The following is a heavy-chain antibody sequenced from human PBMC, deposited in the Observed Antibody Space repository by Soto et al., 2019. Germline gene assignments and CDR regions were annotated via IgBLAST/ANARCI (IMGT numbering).Heavy chain of an antibody. V-gene: IGHV3-23*01. CDR2: ISGSGGST. D-gene: IGHD4-17*01. Sequence: EVQLLESGGGLVQPGGSLRLSCAASGFTFISYAMSWVLQAPGKGLEWVSAISGSGGSTYYADSVKGRFTISRDNSKNTLYLQMNSLRAEDTAVYYCAKIGDGYADHEVFDYWGQGTLVTVSS. CDR1: GFTFISYA. CDR3: AKIGDGYADHEVFDY. J-gene: IGHJ4*02.